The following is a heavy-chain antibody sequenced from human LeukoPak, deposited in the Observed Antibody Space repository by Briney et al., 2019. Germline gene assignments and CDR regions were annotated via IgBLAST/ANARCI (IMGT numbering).Heavy chain of an antibody. CDR3: ARRCSSTSCYEYAFDI. J-gene: IGHJ3*02. V-gene: IGHV4-34*01. CDR2: INHSGST. D-gene: IGHD2-2*01. CDR1: GGSFSCYY. Sequence: SETLSLTCAVYGGSFSCYYWSWIRQPPGKGLEWIGEINHSGSTNYNPSLKSRVTISVDTSKNQFSLKLSSVTAADTAVYYCARRCSSTSCYEYAFDIWGQGTMVTVSS.